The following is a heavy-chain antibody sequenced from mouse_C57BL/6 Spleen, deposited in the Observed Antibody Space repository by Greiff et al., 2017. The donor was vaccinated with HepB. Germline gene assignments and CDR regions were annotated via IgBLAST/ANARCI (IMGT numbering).Heavy chain of an antibody. V-gene: IGHV1-15*01. Sequence: QVQLQQPGAELVRPGASVTLSCKASGYTFTDYEMHWVKQTPVHGLEWIGAIDPETGGTAYNQKFKGKAILTADKSSSTAYMELRSLTSEDSAVYYCTRRAYYSNGYWYFDVWGTGTTVTVSS. D-gene: IGHD2-5*01. J-gene: IGHJ1*03. CDR2: IDPETGGT. CDR1: GYTFTDYE. CDR3: TRRAYYSNGYWYFDV.